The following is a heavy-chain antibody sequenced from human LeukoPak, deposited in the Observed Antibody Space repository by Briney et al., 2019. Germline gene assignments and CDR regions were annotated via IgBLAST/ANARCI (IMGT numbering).Heavy chain of an antibody. CDR2: ISSSGSTI. CDR1: GFTFSSYE. Sequence: PGGSLRLSCAASGFTFSSYEMNWVRQAPGKGLEWVSYISSSGSTIYYADSVKGRFTISRDNAKNSLYLQMNSLRAEDTAVYYCARFCPHYYSSSCQGFDPWGQGTLVTVSS. J-gene: IGHJ5*02. V-gene: IGHV3-48*03. D-gene: IGHD6-13*01. CDR3: ARFCPHYYSSSCQGFDP.